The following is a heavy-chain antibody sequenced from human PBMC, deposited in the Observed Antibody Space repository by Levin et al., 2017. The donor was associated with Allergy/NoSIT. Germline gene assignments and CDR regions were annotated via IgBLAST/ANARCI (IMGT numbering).Heavy chain of an antibody. V-gene: IGHV3-30*04. CDR1: GFTFSSYA. CDR2: ISYDGSNK. D-gene: IGHD6-19*01. Sequence: GGSLRLSCAASGFTFSSYAMHWVRQAPGKGLEWVAVISYDGSNKYYADSVKGRFTISRDNSKNTLYLQMNSLRAEDTAVYYCARDVFLGGSGGDFGYWGQGTLVTVSS. CDR3: ARDVFLGGSGGDFGY. J-gene: IGHJ4*02.